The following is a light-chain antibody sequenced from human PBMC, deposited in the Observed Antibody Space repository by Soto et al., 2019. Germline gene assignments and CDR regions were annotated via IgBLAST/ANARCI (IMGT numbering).Light chain of an antibody. V-gene: IGKV3-11*01. CDR3: QQRHMWPIT. J-gene: IGKJ5*01. CDR2: DAY. CDR1: QSFRGL. Sequence: EVVLTHSPVTLSLSPGERAPLSCRASQSFRGLLAWYQQKPGQAPRLLIYDAYNRATGIPPRFSGSGSGTDFTLTISSLEPEDSAVYYCQQRHMWPITFGQGTRLEIK.